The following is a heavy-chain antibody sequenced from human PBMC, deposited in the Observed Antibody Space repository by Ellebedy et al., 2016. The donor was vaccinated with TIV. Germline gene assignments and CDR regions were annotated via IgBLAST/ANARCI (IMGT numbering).Heavy chain of an antibody. J-gene: IGHJ5*02. D-gene: IGHD1-26*01. CDR1: GFTFSSYS. V-gene: IGHV3-48*04. Sequence: GESLKISXAASGFTFSSYSMNWVRQAPGKGLEWVSYISSSSSTIYYADSVKGRFTISRDNAKNSLYLQMNSLRAEDTAVYYCARDKWELFNWFDPWGQGTLVTVSS. CDR3: ARDKWELFNWFDP. CDR2: ISSSSSTI.